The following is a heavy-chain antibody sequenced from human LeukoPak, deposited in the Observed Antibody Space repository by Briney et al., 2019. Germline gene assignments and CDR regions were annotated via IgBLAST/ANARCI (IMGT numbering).Heavy chain of an antibody. V-gene: IGHV3-74*01. CDR1: GFTFSNYW. J-gene: IGHJ4*02. CDR2: INSDGSST. CDR3: ARARYGGNYYFDY. D-gene: IGHD4-23*01. Sequence: GGSLRLSCAASGFTFSNYWMHWARQAPGKGLVWVSRINSDGSSTTYADSLKGRFTISRDNAKNTLYLQMNSLRAEDTAVYYCARARYGGNYYFDYWGQGTLVTVSS.